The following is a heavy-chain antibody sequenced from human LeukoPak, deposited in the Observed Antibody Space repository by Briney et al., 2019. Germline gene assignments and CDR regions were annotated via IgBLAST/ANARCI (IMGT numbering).Heavy chain of an antibody. CDR2: IYYSGST. D-gene: IGHD3-10*01. CDR1: GGSISNNNYY. Sequence: PSETLSLTCTVSGGSISNNNYYWGWIRHPPGKGLEWIGSIYYSGSTYYNPSLKSRVTISVGTSKNQFALKLSSVTAADTAVYYCTRHTYYYGSGSVDYWGQGTLVTVSS. J-gene: IGHJ4*02. CDR3: TRHTYYYGSGSVDY. V-gene: IGHV4-39*01.